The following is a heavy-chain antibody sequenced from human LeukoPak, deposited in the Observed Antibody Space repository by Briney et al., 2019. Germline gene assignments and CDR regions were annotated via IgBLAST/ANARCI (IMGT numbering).Heavy chain of an antibody. Sequence: DSVKGRFANSRDNSKNTLYLQMNSLRAEDTAVYYCARWDTVTAFDSWGQGSLVTVSS. CDR3: ARWDTVTAFDS. D-gene: IGHD2-21*02. J-gene: IGHJ4*02. V-gene: IGHV3-30*09.